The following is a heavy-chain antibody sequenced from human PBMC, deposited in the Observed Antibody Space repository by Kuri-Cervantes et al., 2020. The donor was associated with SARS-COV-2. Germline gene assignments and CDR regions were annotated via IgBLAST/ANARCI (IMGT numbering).Heavy chain of an antibody. Sequence: ASVKVSCKASGYTFTGYYMHWVRQAPGQGLEWMGWINPNSGGTNYAQKFQGRVTMTRDTSISTAYMELSRLRSDDTAVYYCARDRVTPSSWTHYYDSSGYDPWGQGTLVTVSS. CDR2: INPNSGGT. CDR3: ARDRVTPSSWTHYYDSSGYDP. D-gene: IGHD3-22*01. J-gene: IGHJ5*02. V-gene: IGHV1-2*02. CDR1: GYTFTGYY.